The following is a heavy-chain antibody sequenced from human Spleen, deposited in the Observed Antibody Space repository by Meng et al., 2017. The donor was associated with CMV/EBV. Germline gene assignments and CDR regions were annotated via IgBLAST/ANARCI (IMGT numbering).Heavy chain of an antibody. Sequence: KGAGYRVTNNRIGWVSQMPAEGLERQAIDNPGDSDTRYSPSLRGQVTISADKSMSTAFLQWSSLKASDTAIYYCERLLGDYGDYIDYWGQGTLVTVSS. CDR1: GYRVTNNR. CDR3: ERLLGDYGDYIDY. D-gene: IGHD4-17*01. CDR2: DNPGDSDT. J-gene: IGHJ4*02. V-gene: IGHV5-51*01.